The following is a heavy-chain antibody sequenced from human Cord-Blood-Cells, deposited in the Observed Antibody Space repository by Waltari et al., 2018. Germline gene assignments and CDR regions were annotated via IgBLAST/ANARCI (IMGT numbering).Heavy chain of an antibody. CDR2: MNPNSGNT. J-gene: IGHJ4*02. CDR3: ARGRVGEDY. CDR1: GYTWASYC. Sequence: VPLVLSGAEAKNPGASGKDSCKASGYTWASYCRNWVRQATGQGLEWMGWMNPNSGNTGYAQKFQGRVTMTRNTSISTAYMELSSLRSEDTAVYYCARGRVGEDYWGQGTLVTVSS. V-gene: IGHV1-8*01.